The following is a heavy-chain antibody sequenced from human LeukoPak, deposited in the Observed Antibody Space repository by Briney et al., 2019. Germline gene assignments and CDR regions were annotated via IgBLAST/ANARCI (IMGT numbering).Heavy chain of an antibody. D-gene: IGHD3-22*01. J-gene: IGHJ4*02. V-gene: IGHV3-23*01. CDR3: VRAITMIVVVDFDY. CDR2: ISDSGVST. Sequence: GGSLRLSCAASGFTFSSYVMNWVRQAPGKGLEWVSAISDSGVSTYYADSVKGRFTMSRDNSKNMLYQQMNSLTAEDTAVYYCVRAITMIVVVDFDYWGQGTLVTVSS. CDR1: GFTFSSYV.